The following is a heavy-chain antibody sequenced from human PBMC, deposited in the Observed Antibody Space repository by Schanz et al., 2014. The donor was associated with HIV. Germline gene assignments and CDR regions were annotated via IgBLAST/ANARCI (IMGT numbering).Heavy chain of an antibody. Sequence: QVQLVQSGAEVKKPGASVTISCKASGYIFTSYYIHWVRQAPGQGLEWMGGIIPNFATASYAQKFQGRVTITADESTTTVYMELRSLRSDDRAVYYCARDHEGIAAAGSDYWGQGTLVTVSP. CDR3: ARDHEGIAAAGSDY. D-gene: IGHD6-13*01. CDR1: GYIFTSYY. J-gene: IGHJ4*02. CDR2: IIPNFATA. V-gene: IGHV1-69*01.